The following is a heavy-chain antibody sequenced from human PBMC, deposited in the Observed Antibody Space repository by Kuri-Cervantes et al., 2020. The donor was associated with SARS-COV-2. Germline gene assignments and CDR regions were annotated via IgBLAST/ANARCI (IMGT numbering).Heavy chain of an antibody. Sequence: ASVKVXXXXSXXXXXGYXMXWVRQAPXQGLEWMXWXNPXXGGTXXXQKFQGXVXMTRDTXISTXXMXLSXLXSXXTAVXXCARXXPFRXXVVXXQGGAFDIWGQGTMVTVSS. J-gene: IGHJ3*02. V-gene: IGHV1-2*04. CDR1: XXXXXGYX. D-gene: IGHD3-22*01. CDR2: XNPXXGGT. CDR3: ARXXPFRXXVVXXQGGAFDI.